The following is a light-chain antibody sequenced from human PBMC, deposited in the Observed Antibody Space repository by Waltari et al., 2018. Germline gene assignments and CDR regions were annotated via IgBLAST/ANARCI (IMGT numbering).Light chain of an antibody. V-gene: IGKV2-28*01. CDR2: LSS. CDR1: QSLLHSLGNTY. Sequence: DTVKTQSPLPLSITPGETAPISCRSTQSLLHSLGNTYLDWYLQRPGQSPQLLIYLSSILHSGVPERFSGSGSGTDFTLQISSLEAEDVGIYYCLQALQTPWTFGQGTRVEI. CDR3: LQALQTPWT. J-gene: IGKJ1*01.